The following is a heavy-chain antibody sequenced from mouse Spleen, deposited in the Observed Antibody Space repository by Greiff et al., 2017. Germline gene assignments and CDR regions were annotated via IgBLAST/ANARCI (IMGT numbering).Heavy chain of an antibody. CDR2: IYPGDGDT. J-gene: IGHJ1*01. CDR3: ARGIDGNDWYFDV. Sequence: QVQLQQSGPELVKPGASVKISCKASGYAFSSSWMNWVKQRPGKGLEWIGRIYPGDGDTNYNGKFKGKATLTADKSSSTAYMQLSSLTSEDSAVYFCARGIDGNDWYFDVWGAGTTVTVSS. D-gene: IGHD2-1*01. CDR1: GYAFSSSW. V-gene: IGHV1-82*01.